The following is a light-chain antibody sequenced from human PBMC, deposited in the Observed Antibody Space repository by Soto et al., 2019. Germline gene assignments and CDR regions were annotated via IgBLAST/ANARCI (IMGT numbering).Light chain of an antibody. CDR1: QTLRGRY. J-gene: IGKJ1*01. V-gene: IGKV3-20*01. Sequence: DTVLTQSPGTLSLSPGERATLSCRASQTLRGRYLAWYQQKPGQAPRLLIYGASTRATGIPDRFGGSGSGTDFTLTISRLEPEDFAVYYCQQYDTSPRTFGQGTKVDNK. CDR3: QQYDTSPRT. CDR2: GAS.